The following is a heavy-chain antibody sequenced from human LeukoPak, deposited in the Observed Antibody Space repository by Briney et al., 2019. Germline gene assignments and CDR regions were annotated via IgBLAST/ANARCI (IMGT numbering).Heavy chain of an antibody. J-gene: IGHJ4*02. CDR2: IYYSGST. Sequence: SETLSLTCTVSGGSISSSSYYWGWIRQPPGKGLEWIGNIYYSGSTYYNPSLKSRVTISVDTSKNQFSLKLSSVTAADTAVYYCAGGYCSGGSSCSSAIDYWGQGTLVTVSS. CDR3: AGGYCSGGSSCSSAIDY. V-gene: IGHV4-39*07. D-gene: IGHD2-15*01. CDR1: GGSISSSSYY.